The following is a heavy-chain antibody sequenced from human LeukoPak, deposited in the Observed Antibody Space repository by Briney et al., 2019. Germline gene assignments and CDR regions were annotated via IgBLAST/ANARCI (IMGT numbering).Heavy chain of an antibody. CDR2: IYYSGST. D-gene: IGHD3-10*01. Sequence: SETLSLTCTVSGGSISSGSYYWSWIRQPPGKGLEWIGYIYYSGSTNYNPSLKSRVTISVDTSKNQFSLKLSSVTAADTAVYYCARAITELGFTYYYYYYMYVWGKGTTVTISS. V-gene: IGHV4-61*01. J-gene: IGHJ6*03. CDR3: ARAITELGFTYYYYYYMYV. CDR1: GGSISSGSYY.